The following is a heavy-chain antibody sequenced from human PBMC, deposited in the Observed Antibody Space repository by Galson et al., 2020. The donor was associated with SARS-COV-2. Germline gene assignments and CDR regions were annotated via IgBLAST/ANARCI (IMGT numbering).Heavy chain of an antibody. J-gene: IGHJ6*03. D-gene: IGHD3-3*01. CDR2: ISRSSSTI. CDR1: GFAFSTYS. Sequence: GESLKISCVASGFAFSTYSMNWVRQAPGKGLEWVSYISRSSSTIYYADSVKGRFTISRDNAKNSLYLQMDSLRDEDTALYFCGRPYYDFWSGSSSDMDVWGKGTTVTVSS. V-gene: IGHV3-48*02. CDR3: GRPYYDFWSGSSSDMDV.